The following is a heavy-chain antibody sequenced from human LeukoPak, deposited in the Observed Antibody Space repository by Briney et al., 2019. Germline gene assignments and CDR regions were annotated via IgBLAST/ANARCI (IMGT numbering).Heavy chain of an antibody. CDR2: INPNSGGT. Sequence: ASVKVSCKASGYTFTGYYMHWVRQAPGQGLEWMGWINPNSGGTNYAQKFQGRVTMTRDTSISTAYMELSRLRSDGTAVYYCARVRSIAAAGSWFDSWGQGTLVTVSS. V-gene: IGHV1-2*02. CDR3: ARVRSIAAAGSWFDS. J-gene: IGHJ5*01. CDR1: GYTFTGYY. D-gene: IGHD6-13*01.